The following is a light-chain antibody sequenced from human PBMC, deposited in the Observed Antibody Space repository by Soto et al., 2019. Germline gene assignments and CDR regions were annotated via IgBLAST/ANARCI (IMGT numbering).Light chain of an antibody. CDR3: ATWDDDLYTPI. Sequence: QSVLTQPPSVSGAPGQRVTISCTGSSSNIGTNWPVHWYQQFPGIAPKLLIYDNNQRPSGVPDRFSGSKSGTSASLAITGLRSDDEADYYCATWDDDLYTPIIGGGTKLTVL. V-gene: IGLV1-47*02. J-gene: IGLJ2*01. CDR2: DNN. CDR1: SSNIGTNWP.